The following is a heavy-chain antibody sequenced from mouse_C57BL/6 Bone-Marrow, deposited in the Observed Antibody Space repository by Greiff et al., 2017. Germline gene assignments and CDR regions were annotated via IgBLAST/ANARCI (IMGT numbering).Heavy chain of an antibody. D-gene: IGHD1-1*01. CDR1: GFTFSDYY. V-gene: IGHV5-16*01. J-gene: IGHJ2*01. CDR3: ARVGTVVYFDY. Sequence: EVMLVESEGGLVQPGSSMKLSCTASGFTFSDYYMAWVRQVPEKGLEWVANINYDGSSTYYLDSLKSRFIISRDNAKNILYLQMSSLKSEDTATYYCARVGTVVYFDYWGQGTTLTVSS. CDR2: INYDGSST.